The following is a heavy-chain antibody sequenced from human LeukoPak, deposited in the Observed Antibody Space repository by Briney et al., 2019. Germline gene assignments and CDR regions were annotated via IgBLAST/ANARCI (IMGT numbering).Heavy chain of an antibody. D-gene: IGHD2-15*01. CDR1: GFPFSSYS. J-gene: IGHJ3*02. V-gene: IGHV3-21*01. CDR2: ISSSFSHI. CDR3: ARVEGWPIVVVVAATTHAFDI. Sequence: PGGSLRLSCAASGFPFSSYSMNWVRQAPGKGLEWVSSISSSFSHIYYADSVKGRFTISRDNAKNSLYLHMNSLRAEDTAVYYCARVEGWPIVVVVAATTHAFDIWGQGTMVTVSS.